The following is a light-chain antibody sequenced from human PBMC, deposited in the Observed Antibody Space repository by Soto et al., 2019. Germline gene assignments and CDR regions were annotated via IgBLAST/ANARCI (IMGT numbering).Light chain of an antibody. CDR3: QQYGSSPLYT. CDR2: GAS. CDR1: QSVSSSY. J-gene: IGKJ2*01. Sequence: EIVLTQSPGTLSWSPGERATLSCRASQSVSSSYLTWYQQKPGQAPRLLIYGASNRATGIPDRFSGSGSGTDFSLTISRLEPEDFAVYYCQQYGSSPLYTFGQGTKLEIK. V-gene: IGKV3-20*01.